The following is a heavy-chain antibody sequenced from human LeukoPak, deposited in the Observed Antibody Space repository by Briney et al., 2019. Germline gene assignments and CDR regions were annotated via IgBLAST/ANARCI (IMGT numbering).Heavy chain of an antibody. J-gene: IGHJ6*03. V-gene: IGHV1-69*13. CDR3: ARVGGAARDYYYYYMDV. CDR2: IIPIFGTA. D-gene: IGHD6-6*01. CDR1: GGTFSSYA. Sequence: SVKVSCKASGGTFSSYAISWVRQAPGQGLEWMGGIIPIFGTANYAQKFQGRVTITADESTSTAHMELSSLRSEDTAVYYCARVGGAARDYYYYYMDVWGKGTTVTVSS.